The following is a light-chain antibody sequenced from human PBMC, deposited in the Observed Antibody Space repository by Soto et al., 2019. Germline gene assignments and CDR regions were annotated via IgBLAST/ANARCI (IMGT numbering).Light chain of an antibody. V-gene: IGLV2-14*01. Sequence: QSALTQPASVSGSPGQSITISCTGTSSDIGAYNYVSWYQNYPGKAPKVIIYEVSNRPSGVSNRFSGSKSGNSASLTIAGLQAADEADYYCSSYTTSSTVVFGGGT. CDR1: SSDIGAYNY. J-gene: IGLJ2*01. CDR3: SSYTTSSTVV. CDR2: EVS.